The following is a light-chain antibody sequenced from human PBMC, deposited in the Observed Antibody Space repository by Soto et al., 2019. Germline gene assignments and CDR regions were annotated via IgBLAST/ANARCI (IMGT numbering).Light chain of an antibody. CDR3: QQFDRSLPSWT. J-gene: IGKJ1*01. V-gene: IGKV3-20*01. CDR1: QSVITNY. Sequence: ETVLTQSPGTLSLSPGERATLSCRASQSVITNYLAWYQHIPGQAPRLLIYGASTRATGIPDRFSGSGSGTDFTLTISRLEPEDFAVYYCQQFDRSLPSWTFGQGTKVE. CDR2: GAS.